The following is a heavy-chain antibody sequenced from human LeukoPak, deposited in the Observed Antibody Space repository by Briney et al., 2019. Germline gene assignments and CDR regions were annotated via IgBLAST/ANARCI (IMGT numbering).Heavy chain of an antibody. Sequence: PGGSLRLSCAASGFTFSSYAMSWVRQAPGKGLEWVSYISSSGSTTYYADSVKGRFTISRDNAKNSLYLQMNSLRAEDTAVYYCARPASGSYYLFDYWGQGTLVTVSS. CDR1: GFTFSSYA. V-gene: IGHV3-48*04. CDR2: ISSSGSTT. CDR3: ARPASGSYYLFDY. J-gene: IGHJ4*02. D-gene: IGHD3-10*01.